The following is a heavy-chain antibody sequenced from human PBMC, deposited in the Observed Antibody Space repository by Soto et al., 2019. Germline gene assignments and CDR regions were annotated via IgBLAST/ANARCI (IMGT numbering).Heavy chain of an antibody. CDR3: ARGPIWGSYREGYFVL. V-gene: IGHV3-33*01. CDR2: IWYDGSNK. J-gene: IGHJ2*01. Sequence: QVQLVESGGGVVQPGRSLRLSCAASGFTFSSYGMHWVRQAPGKGLEWVAVIWYDGSNKYYADSVKGRFTISRDNSKNTLYLQMNSLRAEDTAVYYCARGPIWGSYREGYFVLWGRGTLVTVSS. CDR1: GFTFSSYG. D-gene: IGHD3-16*02.